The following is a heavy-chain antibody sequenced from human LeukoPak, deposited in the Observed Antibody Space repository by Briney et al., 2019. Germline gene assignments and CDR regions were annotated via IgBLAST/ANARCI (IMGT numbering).Heavy chain of an antibody. V-gene: IGHV1-69*01. CDR1: GGTFSSYA. D-gene: IGHD3-22*01. J-gene: IGHJ4*02. Sequence: SVKVSCKASGGTFSSYAISWVRQAPGQGLEWMGGIIPILGTANYAQKFQGRVTITADESTSTAYMELSSLRSEDTAVYYCARSGPHFLYYYDSSGYSNSDYWGQGTLVTVSS. CDR3: ARSGPHFLYYYDSSGYSNSDY. CDR2: IIPILGTA.